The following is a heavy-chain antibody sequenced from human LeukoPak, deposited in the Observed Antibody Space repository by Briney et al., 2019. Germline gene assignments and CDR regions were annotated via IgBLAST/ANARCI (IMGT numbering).Heavy chain of an antibody. D-gene: IGHD5-24*01. Sequence: PGGSLRLSCAVSGFSVTNNYMSWVRQAPGKGLEWVSVFYVGGATYYADSVKGRFTISRDNSENTLYLQMKSLRAEDTAVSYCARGNGYNFFYLWGQGTPVTVSS. V-gene: IGHV3-53*01. CDR1: GFSVTNNY. J-gene: IGHJ4*01. CDR3: ARGNGYNFFYL. CDR2: FYVGGAT.